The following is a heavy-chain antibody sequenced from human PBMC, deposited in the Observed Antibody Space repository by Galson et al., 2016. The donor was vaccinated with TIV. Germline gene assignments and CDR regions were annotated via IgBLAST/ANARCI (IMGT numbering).Heavy chain of an antibody. CDR3: ASETTFYDGGASGTVGF. CDR2: ISVDGTKK. J-gene: IGHJ4*02. CDR1: GFVFSPYA. D-gene: IGHD2/OR15-2a*01. Sequence: SLRLSCAASGFVFSPYALHWVRQAPGKGLEWVALISVDGTKKYYADSVTGRFTVSRDNSRNALYFQMSSLRPDDTAVYYCASETTFYDGGASGTVGFWGQGTLVTVSS. V-gene: IGHV3-30*14.